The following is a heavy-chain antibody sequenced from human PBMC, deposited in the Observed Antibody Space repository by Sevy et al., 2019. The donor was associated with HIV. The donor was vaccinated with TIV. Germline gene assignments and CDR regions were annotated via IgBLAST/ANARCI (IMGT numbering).Heavy chain of an antibody. CDR3: ASYLVVVAATKAFDI. V-gene: IGHV1-69*06. CDR2: IIPIFGTA. J-gene: IGHJ3*02. Sequence: SVKVSCKASGGTFSSYAISWVRQAPGQGLEWMGGIIPIFGTANYAQKFQGRVTITADKSTSTAYMELSSLRSEETAMYYCASYLVVVAATKAFDIWGQGTMVTVSS. CDR1: GGTFSSYA. D-gene: IGHD2-15*01.